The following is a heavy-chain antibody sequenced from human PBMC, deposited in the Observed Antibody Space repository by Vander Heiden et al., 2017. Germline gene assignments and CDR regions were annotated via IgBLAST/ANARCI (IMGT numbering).Heavy chain of an antibody. Sequence: QLQLQESGPGLVKPSETLSLTCTVSGGSISSSSYYWGWIRQPPGKGLEWIGSIYYSGSTYYNPSLKSRVTISVDTSKNQFSLKLSSVTAADTAVYYCARQGAPGYGDYGVDYWGQGTLVTVSS. J-gene: IGHJ4*02. CDR1: GGSISSSSYY. V-gene: IGHV4-39*01. D-gene: IGHD4-17*01. CDR2: IYYSGST. CDR3: ARQGAPGYGDYGVDY.